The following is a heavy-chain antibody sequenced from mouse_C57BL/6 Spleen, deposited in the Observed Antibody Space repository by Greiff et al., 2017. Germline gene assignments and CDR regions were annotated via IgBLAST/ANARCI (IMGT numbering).Heavy chain of an antibody. D-gene: IGHD1-1*01. J-gene: IGHJ4*01. CDR3: ARGLYYYGSSYAMDY. CDR2: INPYNGGT. V-gene: IGHV1-19*01. Sequence: VQLQQSGPVLVKPGASVKMSCKASGYTFTDYYMNWVKQSHGKSLEWIGVINPYNGGTSYNQKFKGKATLTVDKSSSTAYMELNSLTSEDSAVYYCARGLYYYGSSYAMDYWGQGTSVTVSS. CDR1: GYTFTDYY.